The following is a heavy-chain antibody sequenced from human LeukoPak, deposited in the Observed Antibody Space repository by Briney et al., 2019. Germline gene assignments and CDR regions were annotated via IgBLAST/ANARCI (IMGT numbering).Heavy chain of an antibody. Sequence: ASVKVSCKASGYIFISYAMHWVRQAPGQRLEWMGSINAGTGNTKYSQEFQGRVTITRDTSASTAYMELSSLRSEDVAVYYCARGQYYYASGSSFLKRGVSAFDIWGQGTMVTVSS. J-gene: IGHJ3*02. D-gene: IGHD3-10*01. V-gene: IGHV1-3*03. CDR2: INAGTGNT. CDR1: GYIFISYA. CDR3: ARGQYYYASGSSFLKRGVSAFDI.